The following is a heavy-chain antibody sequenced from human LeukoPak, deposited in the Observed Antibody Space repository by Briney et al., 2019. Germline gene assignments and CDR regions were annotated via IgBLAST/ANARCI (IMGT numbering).Heavy chain of an antibody. D-gene: IGHD3-22*01. J-gene: IGHJ3*01. V-gene: IGHV4-39*01. CDR1: GASVSSDSYY. CDR2: IYYSGTT. CDR3: ARSLQPPALITVVVVVPDHALDF. Sequence: PSETLSLTCTVSGASVSSDSYYWGWIRQPPGQGLEWIGSIYYSGTTYYNPYLRRRVSISIDTSKKEFSLRLSSVTASDTAVYCSARSLQPPALITVVVVVPDHALDFWGQGKMVIVSS.